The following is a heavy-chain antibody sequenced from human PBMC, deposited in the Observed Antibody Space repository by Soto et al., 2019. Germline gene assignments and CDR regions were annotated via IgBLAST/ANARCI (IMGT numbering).Heavy chain of an antibody. D-gene: IGHD4-17*01. V-gene: IGHV3-23*01. CDR1: GFTFNNYV. CDR2: ISGSGNTR. Sequence: GGSLRLSCTVSGFTFNNYVMSWVRQAPGKGLEWVSTISGSGNTRYYADSVKGRFTISRDNSRNTLYLQMSSLSADDTAVYYCAKARGRYGDYTKDPYFFDYWGQGTLVTVSS. CDR3: AKARGRYGDYTKDPYFFDY. J-gene: IGHJ4*02.